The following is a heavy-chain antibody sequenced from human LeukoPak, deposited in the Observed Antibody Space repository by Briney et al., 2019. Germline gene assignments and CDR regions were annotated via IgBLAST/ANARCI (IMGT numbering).Heavy chain of an antibody. CDR1: GFTFSNYG. D-gene: IGHD2-2*01. J-gene: IGHJ4*02. CDR3: AKARGYCSSTSCFRPFGY. Sequence: PGGSLRLSCAASGFTFSNYGMHWVRQAPGKGLEWVAFIRYDGSNKYYADSVKGRFTISRDNSKDTLYLQMNSLRAEDTAVYHCAKARGYCSSTSCFRPFGYWGQGTLVTVSS. V-gene: IGHV3-30*02. CDR2: IRYDGSNK.